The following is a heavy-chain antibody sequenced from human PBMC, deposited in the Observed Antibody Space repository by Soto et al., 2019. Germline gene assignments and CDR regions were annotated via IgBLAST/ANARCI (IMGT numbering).Heavy chain of an antibody. D-gene: IGHD3-22*01. J-gene: IGHJ4*02. V-gene: IGHV4-30-4*01. CDR3: ARDRAHFYESSGRLDL. CDR1: GDSMNNGDYF. CDR2: ISYSGST. Sequence: PSETLSLTCSVSGDSMNNGDYFWTWIRQTPGKGLKWIGYISYSGSTFYNPSLKTRLAMSVDTSKNQFSVRLRSVTAADTAVYYCARDRAHFYESSGRLDLWGQGMLVTVSS.